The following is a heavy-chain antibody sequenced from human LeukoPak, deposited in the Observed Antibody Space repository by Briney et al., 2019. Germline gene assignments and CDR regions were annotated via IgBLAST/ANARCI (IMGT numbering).Heavy chain of an antibody. CDR2: IHNSDNT. V-gene: IGHV3-53*01. J-gene: IGHJ4*02. CDR1: GFIVSGKY. CDR3: ATRIGAGGLFYFDY. D-gene: IGHD6-13*01. Sequence: GGSLRLSCAASGFIVSGKYMSWVRQAPGKGLEWVSGIHNSDNTFYADSVKGRFSISRDTSKNTLNLQMNTLRAEDTAVYYCATRIGAGGLFYFDYWGQGTLVTVSS.